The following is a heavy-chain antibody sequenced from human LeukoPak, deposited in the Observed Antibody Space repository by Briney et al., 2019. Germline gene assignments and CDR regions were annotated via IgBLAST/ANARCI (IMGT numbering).Heavy chain of an antibody. D-gene: IGHD6-19*01. Sequence: ASVKVSCKASGYTFTGYYMHWVRQAPGQGLEWMGWINPNSGATNYAQKFQGRVTMTRDTSISTAYMELSRLRSDDTAVYYCARASMAVAGTGDAFDIWGQGTMVTVSS. CDR3: ARASMAVAGTGDAFDI. V-gene: IGHV1-2*02. J-gene: IGHJ3*02. CDR1: GYTFTGYY. CDR2: INPNSGAT.